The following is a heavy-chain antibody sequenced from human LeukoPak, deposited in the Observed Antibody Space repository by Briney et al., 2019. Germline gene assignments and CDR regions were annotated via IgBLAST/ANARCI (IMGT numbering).Heavy chain of an antibody. CDR1: GGCLRGFY. J-gene: IGHJ6*02. CDR2: NNHSGST. V-gene: IGHV4-34*01. CDR3: ARILVVPAARLYGMDV. D-gene: IGHD2-2*01. Sequence: FETPSLPLTVFGGCLRGFYLRWVRPPPREGLGWVWGNNHSGSTNYNPSLKSRVTISVDTSKNQFSLKLSSVTAADTAVYYCARILVVPAARLYGMDVWGQGTTVTVSS.